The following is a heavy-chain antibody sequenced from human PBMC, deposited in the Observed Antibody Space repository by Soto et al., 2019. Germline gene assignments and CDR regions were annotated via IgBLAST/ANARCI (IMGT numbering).Heavy chain of an antibody. CDR2: IYYSGST. CDR1: GGSISSGDYY. D-gene: IGHD3-10*01. CDR3: ASGSTGVYYFDY. V-gene: IGHV4-30-4*01. J-gene: IGHJ4*02. Sequence: PSETLSLTCTVSGGSISSGDYYWSWIRQPPGKGLEWIGYIYYSGSTYYNPSLKSRVTISVDTSKIQFSLKLSSVTAADTAVYYCASGSTGVYYFDYWGQGTLVTVSS.